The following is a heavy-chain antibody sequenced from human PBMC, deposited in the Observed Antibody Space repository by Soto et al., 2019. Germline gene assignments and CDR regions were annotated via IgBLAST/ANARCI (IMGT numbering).Heavy chain of an antibody. D-gene: IGHD6-19*01. CDR1: AGSISSGDYY. V-gene: IGHV4-30-4*01. J-gene: IGHJ6*02. CDR2: IYYSGST. CDR3: AREVSGWSYYYGMDV. Sequence: ASQTLSLTCTVSAGSISSGDYYWSWIRQPPGKGLEWIGYIYYSGSTYYNPSLKSRVTISVDTSKNQFSLKLSSVTAADTAVYYCAREVSGWSYYYGMDVWGQGTTVTVSS.